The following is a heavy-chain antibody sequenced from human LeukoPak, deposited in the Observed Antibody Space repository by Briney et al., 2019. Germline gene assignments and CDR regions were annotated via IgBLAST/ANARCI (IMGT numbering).Heavy chain of an antibody. CDR1: GFTFSSYA. J-gene: IGHJ3*02. V-gene: IGHV3-23*01. CDR2: LTDSGGTT. Sequence: GGPLRLSCVASGFTFSSYAMGWVRQAPGKRPEWVSSLTDSGGTTYYVDSVKGRFTISRDNSKNTLYLHMNSLRAEDTAMYYCAKMRDAFDIWGQGSTVTVSS. CDR3: AKMRDAFDI.